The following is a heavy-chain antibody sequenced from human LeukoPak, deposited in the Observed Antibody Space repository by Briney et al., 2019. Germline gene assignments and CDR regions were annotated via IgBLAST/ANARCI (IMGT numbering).Heavy chain of an antibody. CDR3: ARAGVTLIGSYYGAFDY. D-gene: IGHD1-26*01. CDR1: GGSISSSSYY. CDR2: IYYSGSI. V-gene: IGHV4-39*07. J-gene: IGHJ4*02. Sequence: SSETLSLTCTVSGGSISSSSYYWGWIRQPPGKGLEWIGSIYYSGSIYYNPSLKSRVTISVDTSKNQFSLKLSSVTAADTAVYCCARAGVTLIGSYYGAFDYWGQGTVVTVSS.